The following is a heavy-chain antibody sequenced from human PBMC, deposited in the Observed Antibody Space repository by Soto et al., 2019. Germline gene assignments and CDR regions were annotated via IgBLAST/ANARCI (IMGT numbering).Heavy chain of an antibody. Sequence: PGGSLRLSCAASGFTFSSYGMHWVRQAPGKGLEWVAVIWYDGSNKYYADSVKGRFTISRDNSKNTLYLQMNSLRAEDTAVYYCARDQGSGWYGTMDSWGQGTLVTVSS. CDR1: GFTFSSYG. V-gene: IGHV3-33*01. D-gene: IGHD6-19*01. CDR2: IWYDGSNK. CDR3: ARDQGSGWYGTMDS. J-gene: IGHJ4*02.